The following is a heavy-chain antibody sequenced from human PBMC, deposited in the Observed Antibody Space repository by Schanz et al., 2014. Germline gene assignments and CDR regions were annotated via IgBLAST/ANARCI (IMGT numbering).Heavy chain of an antibody. V-gene: IGHV1-3*01. CDR2: INAGTGNT. CDR3: ARSGSSNWYFFDY. D-gene: IGHD6-13*01. Sequence: QVQVVQSGAEVKGPGASVKVSCKASGYSFTPFPIHWVRQASGQRLEWMGWINAGTGNTEYSQKFQGRVTITRDTLASTAYMEVSSLRSEDTAVYYCARSGSSNWYFFDYWGQGTLVTVSS. J-gene: IGHJ4*02. CDR1: GYSFTPFP.